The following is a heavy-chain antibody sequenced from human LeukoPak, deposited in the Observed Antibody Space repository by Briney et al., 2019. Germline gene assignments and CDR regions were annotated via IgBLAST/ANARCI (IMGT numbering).Heavy chain of an antibody. CDR3: ARLPTHSSSCCYFDY. CDR2: INHSGST. D-gene: IGHD6-13*01. Sequence: SETLSLTCAVYGGSFSGYYWSWIRQPPGKGLEWIGEINHSGSTNYNPSLKSRVTISVDTSKNQLSLKLSSVTAADTAVYYCARLPTHSSSCCYFDYWGQGTLVTVSS. V-gene: IGHV4-34*01. J-gene: IGHJ4*02. CDR1: GGSFSGYY.